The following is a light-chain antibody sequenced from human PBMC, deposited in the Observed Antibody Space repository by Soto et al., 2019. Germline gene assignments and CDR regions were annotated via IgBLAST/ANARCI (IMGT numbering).Light chain of an antibody. CDR3: QQYDSSPKT. Sequence: EIVLTQSPATLSLSPGERATLSCRASQSVSNYLAWYQQKPGQAPRLLIYGISTRATDIPDRFSGSGSGTDFTLTISRLEPEDFAVYYCQQYDSSPKTFGQGTKVDIK. CDR1: QSVSNY. J-gene: IGKJ1*01. CDR2: GIS. V-gene: IGKV3-20*01.